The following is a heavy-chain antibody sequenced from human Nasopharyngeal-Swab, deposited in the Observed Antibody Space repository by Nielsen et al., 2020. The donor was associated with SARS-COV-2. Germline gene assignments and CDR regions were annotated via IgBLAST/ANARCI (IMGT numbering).Heavy chain of an antibody. D-gene: IGHD3-16*02. J-gene: IGHJ3*01. V-gene: IGHV4-59*01. CDR3: ARGYDYLWGTYRYTQPDAFGV. Sequence: SETLSLTCTVSNGSIGSYYWSWIRQPPGKGPEWIGYIYYSGTTKYNPSLKSRVTMSLDMSENRFSLKLTSVTAADTAVYYCARGYDYLWGTYRYTQPDAFGVWGQGTMVTVSS. CDR1: NGSIGSYY. CDR2: IYYSGTT.